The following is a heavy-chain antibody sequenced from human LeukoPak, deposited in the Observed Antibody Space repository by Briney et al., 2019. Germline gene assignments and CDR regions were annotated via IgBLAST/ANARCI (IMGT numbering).Heavy chain of an antibody. J-gene: IGHJ6*03. CDR1: GFTFSSYS. D-gene: IGHD2-2*01. CDR3: ARDSSSYYYYYKDV. V-gene: IGHV3-48*04. CDR2: ISSSSSTI. Sequence: GGSLRFSCAASGFTFSSYSMNWVRQAPGKGLEWVSYISSSSSTIYYADSVKGRFTISRDNAKNSLYLQMNSLRAEDTAVYYCARDSSSYYYYYKDVWGKGTTLTVSS.